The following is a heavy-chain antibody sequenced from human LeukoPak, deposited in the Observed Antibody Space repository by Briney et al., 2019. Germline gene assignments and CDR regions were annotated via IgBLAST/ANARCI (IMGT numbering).Heavy chain of an antibody. Sequence: SETLSLTCTVSGGSISSSSYYWGWIRQPAGKGLEWIGRIYTSGRTNYNPSLKSRVTISVDTSKNQFSLKLRSVTAADTAVYYCAGHSRGWFDPWGQGTLVTVSS. CDR3: AGHSRGWFDP. V-gene: IGHV4-61*02. J-gene: IGHJ5*02. D-gene: IGHD6-13*01. CDR2: IYTSGRT. CDR1: GGSISSSSYY.